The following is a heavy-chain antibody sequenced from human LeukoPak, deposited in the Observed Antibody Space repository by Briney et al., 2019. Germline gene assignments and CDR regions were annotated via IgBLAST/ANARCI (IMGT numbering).Heavy chain of an antibody. CDR3: ARDSLIQYGSGSYWGFDY. CDR2: IKTDGSDK. Sequence: GGSLRLSCAASGFTFSNYWMSWVRQAPGKGPEWVGDIKTDGSDKYYVGSVKGRFTISRDNAKNSLYLQMNSLRAEDTAVYYCARDSLIQYGSGSYWGFDYWGQGILVTISS. V-gene: IGHV3-7*03. D-gene: IGHD3-10*01. J-gene: IGHJ4*02. CDR1: GFTFSNYW.